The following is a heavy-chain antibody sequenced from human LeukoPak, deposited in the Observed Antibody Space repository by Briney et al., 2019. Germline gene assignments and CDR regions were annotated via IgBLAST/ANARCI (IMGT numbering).Heavy chain of an antibody. CDR3: ARSNDDYSNLNWFDP. V-gene: IGHV1-18*01. J-gene: IGHJ5*02. Sequence: ASVKVSCKASGYTFTSYGISWVRQAPGQGLEWMGWISAYNGNTNYAQKLQGRVTMTTDTSTSTAYMELRSLRSDDTAVYYCARSNDDYSNLNWFDPWGQGTLVTVSS. CDR1: GYTFTSYG. CDR2: ISAYNGNT. D-gene: IGHD4-11*01.